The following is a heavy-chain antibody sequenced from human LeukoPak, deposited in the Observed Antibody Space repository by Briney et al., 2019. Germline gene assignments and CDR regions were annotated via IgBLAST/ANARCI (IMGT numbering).Heavy chain of an antibody. Sequence: GGSLRLSCAASGFTFSSYAMHWVRQAPGKGLEWVAVISYDGSNKYYADSVKGRFTISRDNSKNTLYLQMNSLRAEDTAVYYCARDQYYGSGTYYNSSKGYFDYWGRGTLVTVSS. CDR2: ISYDGSNK. D-gene: IGHD3-10*01. CDR1: GFTFSSYA. J-gene: IGHJ4*02. V-gene: IGHV3-30*04. CDR3: ARDQYYGSGTYYNSSKGYFDY.